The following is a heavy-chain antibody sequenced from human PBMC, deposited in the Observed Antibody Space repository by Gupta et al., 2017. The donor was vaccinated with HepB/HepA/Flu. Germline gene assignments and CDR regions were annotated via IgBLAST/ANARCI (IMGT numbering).Heavy chain of an antibody. CDR1: GYIFTNYA. J-gene: IGHJ4*02. CDR2: TNAGNGHK. D-gene: IGHD3-22*01. CDR3: ARGDYDSSGYYSDTSLDY. Sequence: HVHLVQSGAEVKKPGASVKVSCKASGYIFTNYAMHWVRQAPGQRLEWMGWTNAGNGHKTYSQTFQGRVAINGDTSANTVYMELSSLRSEDTAVYFCARGDYDSSGYYSDTSLDYWGQGTLVTVSP. V-gene: IGHV1-3*01.